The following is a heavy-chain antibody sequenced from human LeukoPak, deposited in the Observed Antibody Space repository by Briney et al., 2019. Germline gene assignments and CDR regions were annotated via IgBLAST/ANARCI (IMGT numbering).Heavy chain of an antibody. CDR1: GGSISSSSYY. CDR3: ARGHTYPGMDV. V-gene: IGHV4-39*01. Sequence: SETLSLTCTVTGGSISSSSYYWGWIRQPPGKGLEWNGSIYYSGSTYYNPSLKSRVTISVDTSKNQFSLKLSSVTAADTAVYYCARGHTYPGMDVWGQGTTVTVSS. CDR2: IYYSGST. J-gene: IGHJ6*02.